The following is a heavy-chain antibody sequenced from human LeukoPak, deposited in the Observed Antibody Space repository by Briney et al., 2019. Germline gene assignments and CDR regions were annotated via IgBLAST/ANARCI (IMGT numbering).Heavy chain of an antibody. CDR2: ISYDGSNK. J-gene: IGHJ4*02. CDR1: GFTFSTYV. D-gene: IGHD5-18*01. Sequence: PGGSLRLSCAASGFTFSTYVMHWVRQAPGKGLEWVAVISYDGSNKYYADSVKGGFTISRDNSRNTAYLQMNSLTAEDTAVYYCVRPPNTYGYTYFDQWGQGSLATVSS. CDR3: VRPPNTYGYTYFDQ. V-gene: IGHV3-30*04.